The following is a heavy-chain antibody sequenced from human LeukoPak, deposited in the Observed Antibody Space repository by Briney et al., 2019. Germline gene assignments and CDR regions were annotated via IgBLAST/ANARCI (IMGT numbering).Heavy chain of an antibody. J-gene: IGHJ4*02. V-gene: IGHV4-59*01. CDR1: GGSISSYY. CDR3: ARGLGELSLPGY. D-gene: IGHD3-16*02. CDR2: IYYNGST. Sequence: SETLSLTCTVSGGSISSYYWSWIRQPPGKGLEWIGYIYYNGSTNYNPSLKSRVTISVDTSKNQFSLKLSSVTAADTAVYYCARGLGELSLPGYWGQGTLVTVSS.